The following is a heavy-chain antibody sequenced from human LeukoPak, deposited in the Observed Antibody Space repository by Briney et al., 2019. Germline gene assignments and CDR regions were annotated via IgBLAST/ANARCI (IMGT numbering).Heavy chain of an antibody. V-gene: IGHV1-46*01. Sequence: GASVKVSCTASGYTFTSYGINWVRQAPGQGLEWMGIINPTGGSTTYAQKFQGRVTMTRDTSTSTVYMELSSLRSEDTAVYYCARANFYDSSGRYFYCGMDVWGQGTTVTVSS. CDR3: ARANFYDSSGRYFYCGMDV. J-gene: IGHJ6*02. D-gene: IGHD3-22*01. CDR2: INPTGGST. CDR1: GYTFTSYG.